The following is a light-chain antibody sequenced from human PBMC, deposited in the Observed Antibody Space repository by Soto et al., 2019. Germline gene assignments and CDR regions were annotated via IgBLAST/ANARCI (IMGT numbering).Light chain of an antibody. CDR1: SSDVGGYNY. CDR3: SSYTSSSTL. CDR2: DVN. V-gene: IGLV2-14*01. J-gene: IGLJ1*01. Sequence: QSALTQPASVSGSPGQSITISCTGTSSDVGGYNYVSWYQRHPGKAPKLMIYDVNNRPSGVSNRFSGSKSGNTASLTISGLQAEDEADYYCSSYTSSSTLFGTGTKLTVL.